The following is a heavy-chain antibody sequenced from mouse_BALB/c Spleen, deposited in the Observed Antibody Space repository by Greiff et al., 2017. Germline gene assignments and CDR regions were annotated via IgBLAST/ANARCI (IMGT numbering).Heavy chain of an antibody. CDR2: ISSGGSYT. Sequence: EVKVVESGGDLVKPGGSLKLSCAASGFTFSSYGMSWVRQTPDKRLEWVATISSGGSYTYYPDSVKGRFTISRDNAKNTLYLQMSSLKSEDTAMYYCARHGNGSSSFAYWGQGTLVTVSA. J-gene: IGHJ3*01. CDR1: GFTFSSYG. D-gene: IGHD1-1*01. V-gene: IGHV5-6*01. CDR3: ARHGNGSSSFAY.